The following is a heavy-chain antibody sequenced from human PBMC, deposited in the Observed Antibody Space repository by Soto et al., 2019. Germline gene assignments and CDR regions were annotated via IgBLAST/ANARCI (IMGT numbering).Heavy chain of an antibody. Sequence: EVQLLESGGGLVQPGGSLRRSCAASGFTFSSYAMSWVRQAPGKGLEWVSAISGSGGSTYYADSVKGRFTISRDNSKNTLYLQMNSLRAEDTAVYYCAKFRNYYDSSGYPMGAFDYWGQGTLVTVSS. CDR1: GFTFSSYA. CDR3: AKFRNYYDSSGYPMGAFDY. D-gene: IGHD3-22*01. CDR2: ISGSGGST. V-gene: IGHV3-23*01. J-gene: IGHJ4*02.